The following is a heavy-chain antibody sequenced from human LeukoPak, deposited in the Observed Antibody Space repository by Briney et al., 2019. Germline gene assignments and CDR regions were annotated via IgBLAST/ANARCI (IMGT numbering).Heavy chain of an antibody. CDR3: ARDHNYDSSGYYPDWYFDL. CDR2: ISSSSSYI. CDR1: GFTFSSYS. J-gene: IGHJ2*01. Sequence: GGSLRLSCAASGFTFSSYSMNWVRQAPGKGLEWVSSISSSSSYIYYADSVKGRFTISRDNSKNTLYLQMNSLRAEDTAVYYCARDHNYDSSGYYPDWYFDLWGRGTLVTVSS. V-gene: IGHV3-21*01. D-gene: IGHD3-22*01.